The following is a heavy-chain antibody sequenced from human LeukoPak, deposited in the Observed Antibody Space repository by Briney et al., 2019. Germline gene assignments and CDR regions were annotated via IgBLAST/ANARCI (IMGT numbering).Heavy chain of an antibody. D-gene: IGHD4-17*01. CDR1: GFTFSSYS. CDR2: ISTSSSYI. Sequence: GGSLRLSCAASGFTFSSYSMNWVRQAPGKGLEWVSSISTSSSYIYYADSVKGRFTVSRDNVRNSLELQMNSLRAEDTAVYYCARSRRDGDYLFNAFDIWGQGTMVTVSS. V-gene: IGHV3-21*01. CDR3: ARSRRDGDYLFNAFDI. J-gene: IGHJ3*02.